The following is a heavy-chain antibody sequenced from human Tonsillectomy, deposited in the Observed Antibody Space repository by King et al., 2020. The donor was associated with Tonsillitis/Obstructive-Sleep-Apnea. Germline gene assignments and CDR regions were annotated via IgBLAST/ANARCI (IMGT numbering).Heavy chain of an antibody. CDR2: ISYDGSNK. Sequence: VQLVESGGGVVQPGRSLRLSCVASGFTFSSYAMHWVRQAPGKGLEWVAVISYDGSNKYYAGSVKGRFTISRDNSKNTLNLQMNSLRAEDTAVYYCARDYYDSSGYSGGIDYWGQGTLVTVSS. CDR3: ARDYYDSSGYSGGIDY. V-gene: IGHV3-30*04. CDR1: GFTFSSYA. J-gene: IGHJ4*02. D-gene: IGHD3-22*01.